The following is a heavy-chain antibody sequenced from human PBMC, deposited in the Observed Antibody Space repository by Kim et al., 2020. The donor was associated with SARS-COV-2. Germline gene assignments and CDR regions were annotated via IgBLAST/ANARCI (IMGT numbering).Heavy chain of an antibody. CDR3: ARIGSGRGNYFEY. V-gene: IGHV3-48*03. Sequence: GGSLRLSCAASGFTFSSYEMHWVRQAPGKGLEWVSYISSRGMTKYYADSLKGRFTISRDNAKNSVYLQMNSLRAEDTAVYYCARIGSGRGNYFEYCGQGILVTLSS. D-gene: IGHD2-15*01. CDR1: GFTFSSYE. CDR2: ISSRGMTK. J-gene: IGHJ4*02.